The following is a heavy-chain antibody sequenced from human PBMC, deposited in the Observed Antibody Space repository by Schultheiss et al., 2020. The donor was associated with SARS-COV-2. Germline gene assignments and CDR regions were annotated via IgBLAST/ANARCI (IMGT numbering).Heavy chain of an antibody. D-gene: IGHD4-17*01. Sequence: GESLKISCAASGFTFSSYAMHWVRQAPGKGLEWLAVIWYDGSNKYYADSVKGRFTISRDNSKNTLHLQMNSLRVEDTAVYYCARDYAPTYGDPLDFWGQGTLVTVSS. V-gene: IGHV3-33*08. CDR3: ARDYAPTYGDPLDF. CDR2: IWYDGSNK. CDR1: GFTFSSYA. J-gene: IGHJ4*02.